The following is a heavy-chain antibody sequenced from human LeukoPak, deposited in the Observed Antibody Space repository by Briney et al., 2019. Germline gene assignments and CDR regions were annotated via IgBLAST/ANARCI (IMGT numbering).Heavy chain of an antibody. CDR1: RGTFSSYA. D-gene: IGHD6-6*01. CDR2: IIPIFGTA. J-gene: IGHJ5*02. V-gene: IGHV1-69*13. Sequence: GASVKVSCKASRGTFSSYAISWVRQAPGQGLEWMGGIIPIFGTANYAQKFQGRVTITADESTSTAYMELSSLRSEDTAVYYCARDRWQLVRTVKYNWFDPWGQGTLVTVSS. CDR3: ARDRWQLVRTVKYNWFDP.